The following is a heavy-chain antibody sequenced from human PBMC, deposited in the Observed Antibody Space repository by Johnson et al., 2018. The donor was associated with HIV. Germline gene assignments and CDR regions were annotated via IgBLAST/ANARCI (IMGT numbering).Heavy chain of an antibody. CDR2: IYSGGST. V-gene: IGHV3-66*01. D-gene: IGHD6-13*01. CDR3: AKGGEVWYGAFDF. J-gene: IGHJ3*01. Sequence: VQLVESGGGLVQPGGSLRLSCAASGFTVSRNYMSWVRQAPGKGLEWVSVIYSGGSTFYADSVKGRFTISRDNSKNTLYLQMNNLRAEDTAVYYCAKGGEVWYGAFDFWGQGTMVTVSS. CDR1: GFTVSRNY.